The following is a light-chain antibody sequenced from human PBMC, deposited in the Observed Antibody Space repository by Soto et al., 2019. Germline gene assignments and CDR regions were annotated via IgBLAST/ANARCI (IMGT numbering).Light chain of an antibody. CDR1: SSNIGAGYD. V-gene: IGLV1-40*01. CDR3: QSYDSSLSGYV. Sequence: QSVLTQPPSVSGAPWQRVTSSGTGSSSNIGAGYDVHWYQQLPGTAPKLLIYGNSNRPSGVPDRFSGSKSGNSASLAITGLQAEDEADYYCQSYDSSLSGYVFGTGTKLTVL. CDR2: GNS. J-gene: IGLJ1*01.